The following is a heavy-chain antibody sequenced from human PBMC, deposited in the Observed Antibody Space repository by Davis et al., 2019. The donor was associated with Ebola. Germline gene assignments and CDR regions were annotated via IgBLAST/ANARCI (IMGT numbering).Heavy chain of an antibody. CDR3: ARGLLGYCTNGVCYENYYYMDV. J-gene: IGHJ6*03. CDR1: GGSISSHY. Sequence: PSETLSPTCTVSGGSISSHYWSWIRQPPGKGLEWIGYIYYSGSTNYNPSLKSRVTISVDTSKNQFSLKLSSVTAADTAVYYCARGLLGYCTNGVCYENYYYMDVWGKGTTVTVSS. D-gene: IGHD2-8*01. V-gene: IGHV4-59*11. CDR2: IYYSGST.